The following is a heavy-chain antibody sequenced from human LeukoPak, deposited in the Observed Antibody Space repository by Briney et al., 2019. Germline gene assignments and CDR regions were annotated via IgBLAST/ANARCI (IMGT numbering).Heavy chain of an antibody. CDR1: GFTFSSSR. CDR3: ASLDTAKQPLANH. CDR2: IREERGQE. Sequence: PGGSLRLSCAASGFTFSSSRMSWVRQAPGKGLEWVANIREERGQEYYVDSVKGRFTISKNSAKNSLYLQMNTLRVEDTAMYYCASLDTAKQPLANHWGQGTLVTVSS. D-gene: IGHD5-18*01. J-gene: IGHJ5*02. V-gene: IGHV3-7*03.